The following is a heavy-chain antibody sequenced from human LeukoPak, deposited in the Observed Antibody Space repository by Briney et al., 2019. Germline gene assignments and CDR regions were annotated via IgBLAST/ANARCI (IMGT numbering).Heavy chain of an antibody. V-gene: IGHV4-39*07. CDR1: GGSISSSTYY. J-gene: IGHJ4*02. CDR3: ARTHYAFHDFLTGYAPFDY. D-gene: IGHD3-9*01. Sequence: SETLSLTCTVSGGSISSSTYYWGWIRQPPGKGLEWIGSIYHRGSTYYNPSLKSRVNISVDTSKNQFSLKLNSLSAADTAVFYCARTHYAFHDFLTGYAPFDYWGQGTLVTVSS. CDR2: IYHRGST.